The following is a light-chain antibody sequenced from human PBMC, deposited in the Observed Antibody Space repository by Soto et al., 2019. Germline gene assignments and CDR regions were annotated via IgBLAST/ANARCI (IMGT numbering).Light chain of an antibody. V-gene: IGKV3-15*01. CDR2: ETT. CDR1: QFVSSN. CDR3: QQYDAWPLT. J-gene: IGKJ4*01. Sequence: ERVMTQSPATLSVSPGERATLSCRASQFVSSNLAWYQQKPGQAPRLLIYETTTRASGVPGRFSGSGSGTEFTLTINSLQSEDFAVYYCQQYDAWPLTFGGGTKVEIK.